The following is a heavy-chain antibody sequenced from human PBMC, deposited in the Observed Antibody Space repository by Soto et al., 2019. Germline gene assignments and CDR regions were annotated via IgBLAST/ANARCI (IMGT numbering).Heavy chain of an antibody. CDR2: IIPILGET. CDR3: ARGLGGRMDD. Sequence: QVQLVQSGAEVKKPGSSVRVSCKASGTIFSSYTISWVRQAPGQGLEWMGRIIPILGETNSAQKFQDRVTLTADQSTNTAYMELNRLRLEYTAVYYCARGLGGRMDDWGQGTTVTVSS. CDR1: GTIFSSYT. D-gene: IGHD3-16*01. V-gene: IGHV1-69*08. J-gene: IGHJ6*02.